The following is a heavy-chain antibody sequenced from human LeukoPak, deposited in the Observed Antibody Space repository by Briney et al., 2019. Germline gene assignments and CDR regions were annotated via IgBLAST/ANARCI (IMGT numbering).Heavy chain of an antibody. CDR3: ASGRGWLGELSPFQH. V-gene: IGHV1-2*02. J-gene: IGHJ1*01. CDR1: GYTFTRYY. D-gene: IGHD3-10*01. CDR2: INPNSGGT. Sequence: ASVKVSCKASGYTFTRYYMHWVRQPPGQGLEWMGWINPNSGGTNYAQKFQGRVTMTRDTSISTGYMELSRLRSDDTAVYYRASGRGWLGELSPFQHWGQDTLVSVYS.